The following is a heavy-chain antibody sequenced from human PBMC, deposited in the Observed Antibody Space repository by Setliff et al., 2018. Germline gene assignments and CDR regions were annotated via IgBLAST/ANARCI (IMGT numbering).Heavy chain of an antibody. CDR1: GYIFTNYW. Sequence: GESLKISCKASGYIFTNYWIGWVRQMPGKGLEWMGVIYPGDSDTRYSPSFQGQVTISADKPINTAYLQWSSLKASDTAIYYCTRHEDRNKCTSSSCYRENDAFDAWGQGAMVTVSS. J-gene: IGHJ3*01. CDR3: TRHEDRNKCTSSSCYRENDAFDA. D-gene: IGHD2-2*01. CDR2: IYPGDSDT. V-gene: IGHV5-51*01.